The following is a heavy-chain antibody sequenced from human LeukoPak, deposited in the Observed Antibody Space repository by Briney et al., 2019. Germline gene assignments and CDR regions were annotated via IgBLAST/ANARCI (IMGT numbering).Heavy chain of an antibody. CDR2: IYYSGST. J-gene: IGHJ6*03. V-gene: IGHV4-59*01. CDR1: GGSISSYY. CDR3: ARVRPGYYYYMDV. Sequence: SETLSLTCSVSGGSISSYYWGWIRQPPGKGLEWIGYIYYSGSTNYNPSLKSRVTISVDTSKNQFSLKLSSVTAADTAVYYCARVRPGYYYYMDVWGKGTTVTISS.